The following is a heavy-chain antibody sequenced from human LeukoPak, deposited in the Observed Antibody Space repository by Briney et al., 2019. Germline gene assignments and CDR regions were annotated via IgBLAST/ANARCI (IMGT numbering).Heavy chain of an antibody. CDR3: VGPYSYGSSKGSPFDY. CDR1: GGSISSSSYY. Sequence: KASETLSLTCTVSGGSISSSSYYWGWIRQPPGKGLEWIGSIYNSGSTYYNPSLKSRVTISVDTSKNQFSLKLSSVTAADTAVYYCVGPYSYGSSKGSPFDYWGQGTLVTVSS. V-gene: IGHV4-39*01. J-gene: IGHJ4*02. D-gene: IGHD5-18*01. CDR2: IYNSGST.